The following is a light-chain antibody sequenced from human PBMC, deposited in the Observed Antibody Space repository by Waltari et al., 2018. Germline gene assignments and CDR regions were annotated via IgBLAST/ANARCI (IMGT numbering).Light chain of an antibody. V-gene: IGKV1-5*03. CDR1: QSISNW. J-gene: IGKJ4*01. Sequence: RASQSISNWVAWYQQKPGKAPKLLIYKAFTLETGVPSRFSGSGSGTVFTLTISSLQPDDFATYYCQQYNSYSLLTFGGGTKVEIE. CDR3: QQYNSYSLLT. CDR2: KAF.